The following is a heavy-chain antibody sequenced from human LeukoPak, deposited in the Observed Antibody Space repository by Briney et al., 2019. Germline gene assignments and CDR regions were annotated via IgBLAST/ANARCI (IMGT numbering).Heavy chain of an antibody. CDR3: ASLYRYSSGWYRWFDP. CDR2: ISAYNGNT. CDR1: GYTFTSYG. Sequence: ASVKVSCKASGYTFTSYGISWVRQAPGQGLEWMGWISAYNGNTNYAQKFQGRVTITADESTSTAYMELSSLRSEDTAVYYCASLYRYSSGWYRWFDPWGQGTLVTVSS. J-gene: IGHJ5*02. D-gene: IGHD6-19*01. V-gene: IGHV1-18*01.